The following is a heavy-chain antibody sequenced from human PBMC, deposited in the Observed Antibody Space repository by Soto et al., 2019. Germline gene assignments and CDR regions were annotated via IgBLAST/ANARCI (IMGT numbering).Heavy chain of an antibody. J-gene: IGHJ4*02. D-gene: IGHD3-3*01. Sequence: QVQLQESGPGLVKPSETLSLTCTVSGGSISSYYWSWIRQPPGKGLEWIGYIYYSGSTNYNPSLKSRVTISVDTSKNQFSLKLSSVTAADTAVYYCARGALRFLGWSEFDYWGQGTLVTVSS. V-gene: IGHV4-59*01. CDR1: GGSISSYY. CDR3: ARGALRFLGWSEFDY. CDR2: IYYSGST.